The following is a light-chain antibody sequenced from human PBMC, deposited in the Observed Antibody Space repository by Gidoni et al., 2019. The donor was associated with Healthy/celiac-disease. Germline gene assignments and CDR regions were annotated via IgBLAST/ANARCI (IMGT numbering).Light chain of an antibody. CDR3: QQYNNWPQT. V-gene: IGKV3-15*01. CDR2: GAS. Sequence: EIVMTQSPATLSVYPGERATLSCRASQSVNSNLAWYQQKPGQAPRLLIYGASTRATGIPARFSGSGSGTEFTLTISSLQSEDFAVYYCQQYNNWPQTFGQGTKVEIK. J-gene: IGKJ1*01. CDR1: QSVNSN.